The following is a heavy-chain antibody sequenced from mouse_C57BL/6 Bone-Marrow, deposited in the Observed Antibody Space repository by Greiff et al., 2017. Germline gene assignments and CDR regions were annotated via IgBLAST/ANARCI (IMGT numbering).Heavy chain of an antibody. CDR2: ISYDGSN. Sequence: EVKLMESGPGLVKPSQSLSLTCSVTGYSITSGYYWNWLRQFPGNKLEWMGYISYDGSNNYNPSLKNRISITRDTSKNQFFLKLNSVTTEDTATYYCAREGGYYYGSSMDYWGQGTSVTVSS. CDR1: GYSITSGYY. CDR3: AREGGYYYGSSMDY. D-gene: IGHD1-1*01. J-gene: IGHJ4*01. V-gene: IGHV3-6*01.